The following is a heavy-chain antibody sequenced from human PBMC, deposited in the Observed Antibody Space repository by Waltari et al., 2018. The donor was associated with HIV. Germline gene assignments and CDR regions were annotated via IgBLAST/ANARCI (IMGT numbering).Heavy chain of an antibody. Sequence: EVQLVQSGAEVKKPGESLKISCKGSGYSFTSYWIGWVRQLTGKGLEWMGIIYPGDSDTRYSPSFQGQVTISADKSISTAYLQWSSLKASDTAMYYCARLTVNDYDSSGLFDYWGQGTLVTVSS. CDR2: IYPGDSDT. J-gene: IGHJ4*02. CDR1: GYSFTSYW. V-gene: IGHV5-51*01. CDR3: ARLTVNDYDSSGLFDY. D-gene: IGHD3-22*01.